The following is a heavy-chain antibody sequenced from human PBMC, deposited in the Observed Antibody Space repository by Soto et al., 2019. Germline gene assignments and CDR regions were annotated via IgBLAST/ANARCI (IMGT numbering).Heavy chain of an antibody. V-gene: IGHV3-23*01. CDR3: AKDGWELPRDAFDI. CDR1: GFTFSRYA. CDR2: SSGSGGST. Sequence: RRPLRLSCATSGFTFSRYAMSWVRQARGKGMEWVWASSGSGGSTYYADSVKGRFTISRDNSNNTLYLQMNSLRAEDTAVYYCAKDGWELPRDAFDIWGQGTMVT. J-gene: IGHJ3*02. D-gene: IGHD1-26*01.